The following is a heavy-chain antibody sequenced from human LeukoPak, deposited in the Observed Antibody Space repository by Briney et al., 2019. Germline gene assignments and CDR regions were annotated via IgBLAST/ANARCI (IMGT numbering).Heavy chain of an antibody. V-gene: IGHV3-74*01. J-gene: IGHJ4*02. CDR2: IKGDGVST. CDR1: GFTFSNYW. D-gene: IGHD3-3*01. Sequence: GGSLRLSCAASGFTFSNYWMHWVRHAPGQGLVWVSRIKGDGVSTNYADSVKGRFTISRDIAKNTLYLQMNSLRAEDTGVYYCAKDHYWSIDYWGRGTLVTVSS. CDR3: AKDHYWSIDY.